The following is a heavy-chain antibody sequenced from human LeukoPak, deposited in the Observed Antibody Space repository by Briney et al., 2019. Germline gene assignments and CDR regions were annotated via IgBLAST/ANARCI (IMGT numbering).Heavy chain of an antibody. Sequence: SETLSLTCTVSGGSISSYYWSWIRQPPGKGLEWIGYIYYSGSTNYNPSLKSRVTISVDTSKNQFSLKLSSVTAADTAVYYCAREGNPVLRFLEWLLPNNYYYYYGMDVWGQGTTVTVSS. V-gene: IGHV4-59*01. D-gene: IGHD3-3*01. CDR1: GGSISSYY. J-gene: IGHJ6*02. CDR3: AREGNPVLRFLEWLLPNNYYYYYGMDV. CDR2: IYYSGST.